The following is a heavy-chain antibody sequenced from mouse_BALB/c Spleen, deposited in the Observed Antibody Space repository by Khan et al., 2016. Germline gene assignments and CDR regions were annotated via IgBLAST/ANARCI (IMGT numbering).Heavy chain of an antibody. J-gene: IGHJ1*01. CDR2: ISYSGSP. CDR3: ARGGNWGCWYFDV. D-gene: IGHD4-1*01. Sequence: VQLQQSGPGLVKPSQSLSLTCTVSGYSITSDYAWNWIRQFPGNKLEWMGYISYSGSPSYNPSLKSRISITRDTSKNQFFLLLNSVTPEDTSPYDSARGGNWGCWYFDVWGAGTTVTVSS. V-gene: IGHV3-2*02. CDR1: GYSITSDYA.